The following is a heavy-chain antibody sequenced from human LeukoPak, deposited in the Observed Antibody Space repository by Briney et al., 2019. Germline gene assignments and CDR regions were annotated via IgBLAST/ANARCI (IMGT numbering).Heavy chain of an antibody. Sequence: ASVKVSCKASGYTFTGYYMHWVRQAPGQGLEWMGWINPNSGGTNYAQKLQGRVTMTTDTSTSTAYMELRSLRSDDTAVYYCARDSGVVPAAHLDIWGQGTMVIVSS. CDR3: ARDSGVVPAAHLDI. CDR1: GYTFTGYY. D-gene: IGHD2-2*01. J-gene: IGHJ3*02. CDR2: INPNSGGT. V-gene: IGHV1-2*02.